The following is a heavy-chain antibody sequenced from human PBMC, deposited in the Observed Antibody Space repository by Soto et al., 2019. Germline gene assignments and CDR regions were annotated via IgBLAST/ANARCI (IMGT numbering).Heavy chain of an antibody. CDR1: GFTFSAYA. V-gene: IGHV3-48*02. CDR3: ARDGQPLSGYCCSGSCYYYGMDV. J-gene: IGHJ6*02. CDR2: ISSRSDTL. D-gene: IGHD2-15*01. Sequence: GGSLRLSCEGSGFTFSAYAMNWVRQAPGKGLEWVSYISSRSDTLYYADSVKGRFTISRDNAKNSVYLQVNNLRDEDTAVYYCARDGQPLSGYCCSGSCYYYGMDVWGQGTTVTVSS.